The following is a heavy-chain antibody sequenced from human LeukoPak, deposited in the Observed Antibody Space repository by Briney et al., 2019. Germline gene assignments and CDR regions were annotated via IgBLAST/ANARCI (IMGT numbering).Heavy chain of an antibody. CDR3: AREDSSGYPPVYYYYGMDV. D-gene: IGHD3-22*01. CDR1: GYSFTSYY. V-gene: IGHV1-2*04. J-gene: IGHJ6*02. CDR2: INPNSGDT. Sequence: GASVQXSCKASGYSFTSYYIHWVRQXPGQGLEWVGWINPNSGDTTYAQKFQGWVTMTRDTSISTAYMELSRLRSDDTAVYYCAREDSSGYPPVYYYYGMDVWGQGTTVTVSS.